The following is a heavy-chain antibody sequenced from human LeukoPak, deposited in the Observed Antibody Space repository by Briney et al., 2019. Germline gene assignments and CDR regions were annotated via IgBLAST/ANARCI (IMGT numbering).Heavy chain of an antibody. Sequence: GGSLRLSCAASGFTFSSYGMHWVRQAPGKGLEWVAFIRYDGSNKYYADSVKGRFTISRDNSKNTLYLQMNSLRAEDTAVYYCAKGGGALLQDAFVIWGQGTMVTVSS. CDR2: IRYDGSNK. J-gene: IGHJ3*02. D-gene: IGHD2/OR15-2a*01. V-gene: IGHV3-30*02. CDR3: AKGGGALLQDAFVI. CDR1: GFTFSSYG.